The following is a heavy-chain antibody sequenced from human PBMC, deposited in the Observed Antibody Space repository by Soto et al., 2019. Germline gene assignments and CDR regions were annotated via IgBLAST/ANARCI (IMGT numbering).Heavy chain of an antibody. CDR2: ISVSGGST. Sequence: GGSLRLSCAASGFTFSSYAMSWVRQAPGKGLEWVSAISVSGGSTYYADSVKGRFTISRDNSKNTLYLQMNSLRAEDTAVYYCAKDAAAVAYDFWSGYYDYWGQGTLVTVSS. J-gene: IGHJ4*02. CDR1: GFTFSSYA. CDR3: AKDAAAVAYDFWSGYYDY. V-gene: IGHV3-23*01. D-gene: IGHD3-3*01.